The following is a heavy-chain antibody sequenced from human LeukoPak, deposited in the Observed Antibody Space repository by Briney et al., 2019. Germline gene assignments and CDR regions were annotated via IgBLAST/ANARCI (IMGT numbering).Heavy chain of an antibody. V-gene: IGHV3-30*03. CDR1: GFTFSSYG. Sequence: GGSLRLSCAASGFTFSSYGMHWVRQAPGKGLEWVAVISYDGSNKYYADSVKGRFTISRDNSKNTLYLQMNSLRVEDTAVYYCARDEGAGSSPSPYFDYWGQGTLVTVSS. CDR3: ARDEGAGSSPSPYFDY. D-gene: IGHD1-26*01. J-gene: IGHJ4*02. CDR2: ISYDGSNK.